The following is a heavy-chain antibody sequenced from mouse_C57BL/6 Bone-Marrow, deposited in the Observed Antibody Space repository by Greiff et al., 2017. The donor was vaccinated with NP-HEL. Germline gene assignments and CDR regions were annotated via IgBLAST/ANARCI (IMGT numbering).Heavy chain of an antibody. Sequence: VQLQQSGAELVKPGASVKMSCKASGYTFTSYWITWVKQRPGQGLEWIGDIYPGSGSTNYNEKFKSKATLTVDTSSSTAYMQLSSLTSEDSAVYYCARRITTVVATDWYFDVWGTGTTVTVSS. CDR1: GYTFTSYW. CDR3: ARRITTVVATDWYFDV. CDR2: IYPGSGST. D-gene: IGHD1-1*01. V-gene: IGHV1-55*01. J-gene: IGHJ1*03.